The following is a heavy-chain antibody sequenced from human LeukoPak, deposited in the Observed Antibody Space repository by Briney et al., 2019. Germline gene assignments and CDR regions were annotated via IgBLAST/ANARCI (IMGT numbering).Heavy chain of an antibody. CDR2: ISSSSSYI. Sequence: PGGSLRLSCAASGFTFSSYSMNWVRQAPGKGLEWVPSISSSSSYIYYADSVKGRFTISRDNAKNSLYLQMNSLRAEDTAVYYCARAVYCSSTSCLGYYFDYWGQGTLVTVSS. J-gene: IGHJ4*02. CDR3: ARAVYCSSTSCLGYYFDY. CDR1: GFTFSSYS. D-gene: IGHD2-2*01. V-gene: IGHV3-21*01.